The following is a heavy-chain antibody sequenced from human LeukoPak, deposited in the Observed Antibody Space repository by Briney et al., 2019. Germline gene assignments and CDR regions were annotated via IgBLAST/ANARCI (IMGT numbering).Heavy chain of an antibody. CDR1: GGTFSSYA. CDR3: ARPRTYYDFWRGYPPIDY. V-gene: IGHV1-69*13. Sequence: ASVKVSCKASGGTFSSYAINWVRQAPGQGLEWMGGIITNFGTTNYAQKYQGRVTITADESTSTAYMELSSLRSEDTAVYYCARPRTYYDFWRGYPPIDYWGQGTLVTVSS. CDR2: IITNFGTT. D-gene: IGHD3-3*01. J-gene: IGHJ4*02.